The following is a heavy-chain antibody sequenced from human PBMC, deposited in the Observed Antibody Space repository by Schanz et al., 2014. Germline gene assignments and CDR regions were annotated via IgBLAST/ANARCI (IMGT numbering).Heavy chain of an antibody. CDR1: GFIFRSFG. D-gene: IGHD2-21*01. CDR3: ARDGYSVVVISPTESFDI. CDR2: ISGGGGTT. J-gene: IGHJ3*02. Sequence: QGQLVESGGGVVQPGKSLRLSCATSGFIFRSFGIHWVRQAPGKGLEWVSAISGGGGTTYYADSVKGRFTISRDNSRNTRYLQMNSRRAEDTAVYYCARDGYSVVVISPTESFDIWGQGTMVTVSP. V-gene: IGHV3-NL1*01.